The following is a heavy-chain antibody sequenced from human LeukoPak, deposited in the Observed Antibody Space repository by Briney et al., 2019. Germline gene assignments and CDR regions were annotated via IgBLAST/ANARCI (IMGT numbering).Heavy chain of an antibody. D-gene: IGHD3-3*01. CDR1: GFTFRSYA. J-gene: IGHJ4*02. Sequence: GGSLRLSCAASGFTFRSYAMSWVRQAPGKGLEWVSSISSSSPIDYADSVKGRFTISRDNSKNTLYLQMNSLRAEDTAVYYCARTNVLRFLEWLSRFDYWGQGTLVTVSS. CDR2: ISSSSPI. V-gene: IGHV3-23*01. CDR3: ARTNVLRFLEWLSRFDY.